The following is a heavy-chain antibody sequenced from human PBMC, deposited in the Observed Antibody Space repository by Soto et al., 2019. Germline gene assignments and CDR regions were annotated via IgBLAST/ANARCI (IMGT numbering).Heavy chain of an antibody. J-gene: IGHJ6*03. D-gene: IGHD2-2*01. V-gene: IGHV4-34*01. Sequence: QVQLQQWGAGLLKPSETLSLTCAVYGGSFSGYYWSWIRQPPGKGLEWIGEINHSGSTNYNPSLKSRVTISVDTSKNQFSLKLSSVTAADTAVYYCARGPKYCSSTSCYGYYYYYYMDVWGKGTTVTVSS. CDR2: INHSGST. CDR3: ARGPKYCSSTSCYGYYYYYYMDV. CDR1: GGSFSGYY.